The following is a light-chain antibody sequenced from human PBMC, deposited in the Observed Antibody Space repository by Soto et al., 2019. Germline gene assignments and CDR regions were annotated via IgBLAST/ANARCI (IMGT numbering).Light chain of an antibody. V-gene: IGKV1-5*03. CDR3: HQYSRYPRT. Sequence: DIQMTQSPSTLSASVGDRVTITCRASQSISSWLAWYQQKPGKAPKLLIYKASSLESGVPSRFGGSGSGTDFTLTISRLESEDFATYYCHQYSRYPRTFGQGTKVDIK. J-gene: IGKJ1*01. CDR2: KAS. CDR1: QSISSW.